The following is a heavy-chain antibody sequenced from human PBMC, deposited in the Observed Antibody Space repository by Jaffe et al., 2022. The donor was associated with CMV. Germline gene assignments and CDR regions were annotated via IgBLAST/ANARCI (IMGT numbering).Heavy chain of an antibody. CDR1: GGSISSSSYY. V-gene: IGHV4-39*01. Sequence: QLQLQESGPGLVKPSETLSLTCTVSGGSISSSSYYWGWIRQPPGKGLEWIGSIYYSGSTYYNPSLKSRVTISVDTSKNQFSLKLSSVTAADTAVYYCASHIFSRDPNWFDPWGQGTLVTVSS. J-gene: IGHJ5*02. CDR2: IYYSGST. CDR3: ASHIFSRDPNWFDP.